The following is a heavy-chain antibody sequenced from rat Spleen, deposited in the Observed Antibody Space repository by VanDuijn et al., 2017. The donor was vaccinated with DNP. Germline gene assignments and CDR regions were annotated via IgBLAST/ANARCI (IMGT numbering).Heavy chain of an antibody. CDR1: GYSITSSYR. Sequence: EVYLQESGPGLVKPSQSLSLTCSVTGYSITSSYRWNWIRKFPGNKMEYIGHISYSGSTNYNPSLKSRISITRDTSKNQFFLQVNSVTTEDTATYYCARGKYNSDYFDYWGQGVMVTVSS. J-gene: IGHJ2*01. CDR2: ISYSGST. CDR3: ARGKYNSDYFDY. V-gene: IGHV3-3*01. D-gene: IGHD4-3*01.